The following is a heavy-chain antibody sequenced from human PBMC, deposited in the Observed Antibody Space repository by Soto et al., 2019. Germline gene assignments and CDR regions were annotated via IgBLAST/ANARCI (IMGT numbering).Heavy chain of an antibody. V-gene: IGHV3-53*04. CDR2: IYSGGST. J-gene: IGHJ3*02. Sequence: GGSLRLSCAASGFTVSSNYMSWVRQAQGKGLEWVSVIYSGGSTYYADSVKGRFTISRHNSKNTLYLQMNSLRAEDTAVYYCARATGNDAFDIWGQGTMVTVSS. CDR1: GFTVSSNY. CDR3: ARATGNDAFDI. D-gene: IGHD7-27*01.